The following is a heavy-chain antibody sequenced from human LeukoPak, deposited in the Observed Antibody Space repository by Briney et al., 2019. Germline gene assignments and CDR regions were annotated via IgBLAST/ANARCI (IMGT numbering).Heavy chain of an antibody. CDR1: GFTFSTCS. J-gene: IGHJ4*02. CDR2: ISSGGTTT. CDR3: ARATGNYDLG. Sequence: PGGSLRLSCVASGFTFSTCSINWVRHAPGKGLEWISYISSGGTTTYYADSVKGRFTISRDNAKNSLLLQMNSLRAEDTAMYYCARATGNYDLGWGQGTLVTVSS. V-gene: IGHV3-48*01. D-gene: IGHD3-3*01.